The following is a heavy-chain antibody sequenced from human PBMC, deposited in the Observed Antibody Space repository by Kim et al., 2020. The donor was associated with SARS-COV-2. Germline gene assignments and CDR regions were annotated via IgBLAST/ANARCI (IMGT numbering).Heavy chain of an antibody. D-gene: IGHD6-13*01. CDR1: GFTFDDYA. J-gene: IGHJ4*02. CDR2: ISWNSGSI. V-gene: IGHV3-9*01. CDR3: AKDIYPQAAAAFDY. Sequence: GGSLRLSCAASGFTFDDYAMHWVRQAPGKGLEWVSGISWNSGSIGYADSVKGRFTISRDNAKNSLYLQMNSLRAEDTALYYCAKDIYPQAAAAFDYWGQGTLVTVSS.